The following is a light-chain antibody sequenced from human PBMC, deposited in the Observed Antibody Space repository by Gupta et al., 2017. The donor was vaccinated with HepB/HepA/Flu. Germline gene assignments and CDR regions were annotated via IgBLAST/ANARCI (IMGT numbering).Light chain of an antibody. CDR2: DTA. J-gene: IGKJ5*01. Sequence: EIVMTQSPATLSLSLGQGATLSSWARQCVRTNLAWYQQKPGQAPRLLIYDTATRATGVPARFSGSRSWTEFALTISSLQSEDFAVYFCQQYNNWTLITFGQGTRLEIK. CDR1: QCVRTN. V-gene: IGKV3D-15*01. CDR3: QQYNNWTLIT.